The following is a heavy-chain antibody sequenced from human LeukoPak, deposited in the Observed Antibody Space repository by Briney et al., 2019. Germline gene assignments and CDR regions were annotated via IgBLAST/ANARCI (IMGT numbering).Heavy chain of an antibody. D-gene: IGHD6-19*01. CDR2: ISYSGTT. V-gene: IGHV4-59*01. Sequence: SETLSLTCTVSGGSISSYYWNWVRQPPGKGLEWIGYISYSGTTNYNPSLRSRVTISVDTSKNQFSLKLSSVTAADTAVYNCARRESSGFFDYWGQGTLVTVSS. CDR3: ARRESSGFFDY. CDR1: GGSISSYY. J-gene: IGHJ4*02.